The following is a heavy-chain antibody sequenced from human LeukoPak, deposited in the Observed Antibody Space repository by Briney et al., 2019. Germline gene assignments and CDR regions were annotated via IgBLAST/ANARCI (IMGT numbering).Heavy chain of an antibody. J-gene: IGHJ4*02. D-gene: IGHD4-17*01. V-gene: IGHV1-18*04. CDR1: GYTFTGYY. CDR3: ARGMSQTTVTTGY. Sequence: ASVKVSCKASGYTFTGYYMHWVRQAPGQGLEWMGWISAYNGNTNYAQKLQGRVTMTTDTSTSTAYMELRSLRSDDTAVYYCARGMSQTTVTTGYWGQGTLVTVSS. CDR2: ISAYNGNT.